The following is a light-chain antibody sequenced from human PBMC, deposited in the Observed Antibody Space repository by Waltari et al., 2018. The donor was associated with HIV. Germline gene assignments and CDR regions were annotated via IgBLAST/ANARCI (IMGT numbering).Light chain of an antibody. V-gene: IGLV2-14*03. Sequence: QSALTHPACVSGSPGQSIPISCTGTSSDIGTYNYVSWYQQHPGQAPKLIIYDVSNRSSGVTDVFSGAKAGNSASLTISGPQSDYEADYYCSSYTIWSTLEFGGATTLSVL. CDR3: SSYTIWSTLE. CDR2: DVS. CDR1: SSDIGTYNY. J-gene: IGLJ2*01.